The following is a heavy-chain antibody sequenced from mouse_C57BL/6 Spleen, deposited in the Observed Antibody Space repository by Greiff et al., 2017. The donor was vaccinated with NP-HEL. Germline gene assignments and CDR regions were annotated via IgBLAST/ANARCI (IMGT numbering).Heavy chain of an antibody. V-gene: IGHV3-1*01. J-gene: IGHJ3*01. CDR3: ARDGDYYGSSSWFAY. Sequence: EVQRVESGPGMVKPSQSLSLTCTVTGYSITSGYDWHWIRHSPGNKLEWMGYISYSGSTNYNPPFKSRISITHDTSKNHFFLKLNSVTTEDTATYYCARDGDYYGSSSWFAYWGQGTLVTVSA. D-gene: IGHD1-1*01. CDR2: ISYSGST. CDR1: GYSITSGYD.